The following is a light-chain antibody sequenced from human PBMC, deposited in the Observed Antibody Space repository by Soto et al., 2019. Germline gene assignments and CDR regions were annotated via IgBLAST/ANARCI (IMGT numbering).Light chain of an antibody. Sequence: EIVVTQSPGTLSLSLGERATLSCRASQSVSTSSVAWYQQKPGQAPRLLIFGTSDRASVIPDRFSGSGSGTDFSLTISRLEPEDFAVYYCQHYGSTPPDTFGQGTKVEIK. CDR2: GTS. CDR3: QHYGSTPPDT. CDR1: QSVSTSS. V-gene: IGKV3-20*01. J-gene: IGKJ2*01.